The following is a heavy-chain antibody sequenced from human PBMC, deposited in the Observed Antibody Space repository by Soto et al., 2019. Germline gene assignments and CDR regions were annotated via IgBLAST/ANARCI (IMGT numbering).Heavy chain of an antibody. CDR2: IYYSGST. CDR1: GGSISSSSYY. J-gene: IGHJ6*02. V-gene: IGHV4-39*01. CDR3: ATVRGVYYYYGMDV. D-gene: IGHD3-10*01. Sequence: KPSETLSLTCTVSGGSISSSSYYWGWIRQPPGKGLEWIGSIYYSGSTYYNPSLKSRVTISVDTSKNQFSLKLSSVTAADTAVYYCATVRGVYYYYGMDVWGQGTTVTVSS.